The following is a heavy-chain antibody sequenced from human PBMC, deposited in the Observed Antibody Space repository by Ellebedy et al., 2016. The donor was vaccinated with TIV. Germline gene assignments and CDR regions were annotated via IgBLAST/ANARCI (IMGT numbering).Heavy chain of an antibody. CDR1: GFTFDSYS. J-gene: IGHJ5*02. CDR3: VRWGDYEGWDL. V-gene: IGHV3-21*06. CDR2: INKRSSLI. Sequence: PGGSLRLSCGGSGFTFDSYSINWVRQAPGKGLEWLSYINKRSSLIYYADSVKGRFTMSRDNSRSSAYLEMNSLRAEDSAVYYCVRWGDYEGWDLWGQGTLATVSS. D-gene: IGHD3-22*01.